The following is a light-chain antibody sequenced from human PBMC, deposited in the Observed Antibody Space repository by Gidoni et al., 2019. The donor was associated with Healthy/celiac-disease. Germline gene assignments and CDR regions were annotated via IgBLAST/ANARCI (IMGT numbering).Light chain of an antibody. V-gene: IGKV3-20*01. Sequence: IVLTQSPGPLSLSPGERATLSCRASQSVSSSYLAWYQQKPGQAPRLLIYVASSRATGIPDRFSGSWSGTDFTLTISRLEPEDFAVYYCQQYGSSRTFGQGTKVEIK. CDR1: QSVSSSY. J-gene: IGKJ1*01. CDR3: QQYGSSRT. CDR2: VAS.